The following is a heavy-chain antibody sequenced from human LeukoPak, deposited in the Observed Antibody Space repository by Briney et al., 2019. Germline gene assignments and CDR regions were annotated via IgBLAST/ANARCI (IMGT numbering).Heavy chain of an antibody. D-gene: IGHD6-13*01. J-gene: IGHJ4*02. CDR3: ASNSIAAGGFDY. Sequence: SETLSLTCTVSGGSISSSSYYWGWIRQPPGKGLEWIGSIYYSGSTYYNPSLKSRVTISADTSKNQFSLKLSSVTAADTAVYYCASNSIAAGGFDYWGQGTLVTVSS. CDR2: IYYSGST. V-gene: IGHV4-39*01. CDR1: GGSISSSSYY.